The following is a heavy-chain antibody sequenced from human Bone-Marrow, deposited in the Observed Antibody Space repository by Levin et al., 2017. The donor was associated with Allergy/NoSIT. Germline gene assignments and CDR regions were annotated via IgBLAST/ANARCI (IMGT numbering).Heavy chain of an antibody. CDR2: IYYSGST. J-gene: IGHJ4*02. D-gene: IGHD4-17*01. V-gene: IGHV4-59*01. Sequence: SQTLSLTCTVSGGSISSYYWSWIRQPPGKGLEWIGYIYYSGSTNYNPSLKSRVTISVDTSKNQFSLKLSSVTAADTAVYYCARNGWDYGDYDPDYFDYWGQGTLVTVSS. CDR1: GGSISSYY. CDR3: ARNGWDYGDYDPDYFDY.